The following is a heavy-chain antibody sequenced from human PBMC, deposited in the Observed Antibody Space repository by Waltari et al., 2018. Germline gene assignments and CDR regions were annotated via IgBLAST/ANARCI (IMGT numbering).Heavy chain of an antibody. V-gene: IGHV3-30*18. J-gene: IGHJ3*02. CDR2: IWYDGSNK. D-gene: IGHD3-10*01. CDR1: GFTFSSYG. Sequence: QVQLVESGGGVVQPGRSLRLSCAASGFTFSSYGMHWVRQAPGKGLEWVAVIWYDGSNKYYADSVKGRFTISRDNSKNTLYLQMNSLRAEDTAMYYCANEPYYGSGSYYGAFDIWGQGTMVTVSS. CDR3: ANEPYYGSGSYYGAFDI.